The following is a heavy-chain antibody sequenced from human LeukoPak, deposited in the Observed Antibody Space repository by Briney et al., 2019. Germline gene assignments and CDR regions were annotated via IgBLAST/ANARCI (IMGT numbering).Heavy chain of an antibody. Sequence: SVKVSCKASGGTFSSYAISWVRQAPGQGLEWMGGIIPIFGTANYAQKFQGRVTITTDESTSTAYMELSSLRSEDTAVYYCARGAADIVVVPAATDWGQGTLVTVSS. CDR2: IIPIFGTA. CDR3: ARGAADIVVVPAATD. J-gene: IGHJ4*02. V-gene: IGHV1-69*05. CDR1: GGTFSSYA. D-gene: IGHD2-2*01.